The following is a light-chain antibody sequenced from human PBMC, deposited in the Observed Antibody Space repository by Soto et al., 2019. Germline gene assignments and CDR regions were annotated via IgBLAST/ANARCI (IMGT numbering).Light chain of an antibody. Sequence: DSQITKSPSAMSASVGDRVTITCRASQGISNDVAWFQQKPGKVPKRLIYAASRLKSGVPSRFSDSGSGTEFALAISSLQPDDVATYFCLQHSSFPPTFGQGTKVEIK. CDR1: QGISND. CDR2: AAS. V-gene: IGKV1-17*03. CDR3: LQHSSFPPT. J-gene: IGKJ1*01.